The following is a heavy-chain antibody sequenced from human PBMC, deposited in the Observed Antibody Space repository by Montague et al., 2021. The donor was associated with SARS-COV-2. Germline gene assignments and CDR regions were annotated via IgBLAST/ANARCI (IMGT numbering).Heavy chain of an antibody. J-gene: IGHJ4*02. Sequence: ETLSLTCTVAGGSISSSSYYWGWIRQPPGKGLEWIGTIYYSGSTYYNPSLKSRVTISVDTSKNQFSLKLSSVTAADTAVYYCARGWFSPMLVVVIRGPFDYWGQGALVTVS. D-gene: IGHD3-22*01. CDR2: IYYSGST. CDR3: ARGWFSPMLVVVIRGPFDY. CDR1: GGSISSSSYY. V-gene: IGHV4-39*07.